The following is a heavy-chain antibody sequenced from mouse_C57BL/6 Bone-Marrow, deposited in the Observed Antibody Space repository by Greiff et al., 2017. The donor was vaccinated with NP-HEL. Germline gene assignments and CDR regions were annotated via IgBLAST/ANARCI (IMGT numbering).Heavy chain of an antibody. CDR2: IDPENGDT. D-gene: IGHD1-1*01. J-gene: IGHJ4*01. CDR3: TTYGSSSCYAMDY. V-gene: IGHV14-4*01. Sequence: EVQLQQSGAELVRPGASVKLSCTASGFNIKDDYMHWVKQRPEQGLEWIGWIDPENGDTEYASKFQGKATITADTSSNTTYLQLSSLTSEATAFYYCTTYGSSSCYAMDYWGQGTSVTVSS. CDR1: GFNIKDDY.